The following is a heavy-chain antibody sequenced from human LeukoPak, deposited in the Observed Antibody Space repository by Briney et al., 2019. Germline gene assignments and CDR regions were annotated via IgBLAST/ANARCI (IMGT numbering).Heavy chain of an antibody. CDR2: ISSSSSYI. J-gene: IGHJ3*02. CDR3: ARAGTSPDAFDI. V-gene: IGHV3-21*01. CDR1: GFTFSSYS. D-gene: IGHD3/OR15-3a*01. Sequence: GGSLRLSCAASGFTFSSYSMNWVRQAPGKGLEWVSSISSSSSYIYYADSAKGRFTISRDNAKNSLYLQMNSLRAEDTAVYYCARAGTSPDAFDIWGQGTMVTVSS.